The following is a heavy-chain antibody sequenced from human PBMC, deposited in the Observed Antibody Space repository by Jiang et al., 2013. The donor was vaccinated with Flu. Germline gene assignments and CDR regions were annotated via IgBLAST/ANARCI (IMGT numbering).Heavy chain of an antibody. D-gene: IGHD6-19*01. Sequence: VQLLESGGGVVQPGRSLRLSCAGSGFIFSSYPIHWVRQAPGKGLEWVANLSSDGYKKYYADSVKGRFTVSRDNSKNSVYLQMNSLRDEDTAMYYCARDRGGGWAAADAFDMWGQGTMVTVSS. CDR2: LSSDGYKK. J-gene: IGHJ3*02. CDR1: GFIFSSYP. CDR3: ARDRGGGWAAADAFDM. V-gene: IGHV3-30-3*01.